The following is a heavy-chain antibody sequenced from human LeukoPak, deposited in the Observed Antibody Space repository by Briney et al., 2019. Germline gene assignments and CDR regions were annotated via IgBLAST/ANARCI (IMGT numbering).Heavy chain of an antibody. CDR1: GGSLSSYY. Sequence: SETLSLTCTVSGGSLSSYYLSWIRQPAGKGLEWVGRIYTSGSTNYNPSLKSRVTISVDQSKNQFSLKLSSVTAADTAVYYCATTRVGFSYFDYWAQGTLVPVSS. CDR3: ATTRVGFSYFDY. CDR2: IYTSGST. V-gene: IGHV4-4*07. J-gene: IGHJ4*02. D-gene: IGHD1-26*01.